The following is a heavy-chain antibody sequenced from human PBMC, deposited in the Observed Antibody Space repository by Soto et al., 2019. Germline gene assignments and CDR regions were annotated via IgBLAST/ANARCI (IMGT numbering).Heavy chain of an antibody. V-gene: IGHV1-18*01. D-gene: IGHD3-3*01. CDR3: ARDSTAELRFLEWLLQYNWFDP. Sequence: QVQLVQSGAEVKKPGASVKVSCKASGYTFTSYGISWVRQAPGQGLEWMGWISAYNGNTNYAQKLQGRVTMTTDTSTSTAYMELRSLRSDDTAVYYCARDSTAELRFLEWLLQYNWFDPWGQGTLVTVSS. J-gene: IGHJ5*02. CDR1: GYTFTSYG. CDR2: ISAYNGNT.